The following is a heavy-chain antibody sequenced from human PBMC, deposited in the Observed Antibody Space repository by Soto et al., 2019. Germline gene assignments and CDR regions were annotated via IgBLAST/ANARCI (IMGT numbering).Heavy chain of an antibody. J-gene: IGHJ4*02. Sequence: QVLLVQPGVEVKKPGASVKVSCKASGYTFTTYTVQWVRQAPGQRLDGMGWITAGNGNTKYSQKFQGRVTIPRDTSATTVYMELSSLRSKDTAVYSCTRDQNFGGDRRLDYWGQGTLVTGSS. D-gene: IGHD3-10*01. CDR1: GYTFTTYT. V-gene: IGHV1-3*01. CDR3: TRDQNFGGDRRLDY. CDR2: ITAGNGNT.